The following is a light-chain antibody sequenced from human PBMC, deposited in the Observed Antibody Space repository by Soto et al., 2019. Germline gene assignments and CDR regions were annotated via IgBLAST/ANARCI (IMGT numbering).Light chain of an antibody. CDR3: QQYESFPLT. CDR2: TAS. Sequence: DIQMTQSPSSLSASVGDSVTITCRASQGINKFLAWFQQKPGTAPKSLISTASRLQSGVPSRFTGSGSVTHFTLPINNFQAEDFATYYSQQYESFPLTFGGGTRVEIK. J-gene: IGKJ4*01. CDR1: QGINKF. V-gene: IGKV1-16*01.